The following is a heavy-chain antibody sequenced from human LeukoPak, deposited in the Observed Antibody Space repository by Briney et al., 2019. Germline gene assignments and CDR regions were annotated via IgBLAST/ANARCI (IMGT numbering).Heavy chain of an antibody. D-gene: IGHD3-3*01. CDR1: GYTFSGSY. CDR3: ARFGSKIQIRFLEWSLSLDI. V-gene: IGHV1-2*06. Sequence: ASVKVSCKASGYTFSGSYIHWVRQAPGQGLEWMGRINPNSGDTNYAQNFQGRVTMTRDTSITTAYMELSSLRSDDTALYYCARFGSKIQIRFLEWSLSLDIWGQGTMVTVSS. CDR2: INPNSGDT. J-gene: IGHJ3*02.